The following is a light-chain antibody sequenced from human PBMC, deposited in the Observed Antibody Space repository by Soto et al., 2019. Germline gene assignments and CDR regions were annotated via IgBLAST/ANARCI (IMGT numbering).Light chain of an antibody. CDR1: QSISSY. Sequence: DIQMTQSPSSLSASVGDRVTITCRASQSISSYLNWYQQKPGKATKLRIYAASSLQSGVPSRFSGSGSGTDFTKSVSRVQPENIETHDCHQSYNTPQYSYGQRTKLDIK. J-gene: IGKJ2*01. V-gene: IGKV1-39*01. CDR3: HQSYNTPQYS. CDR2: AAS.